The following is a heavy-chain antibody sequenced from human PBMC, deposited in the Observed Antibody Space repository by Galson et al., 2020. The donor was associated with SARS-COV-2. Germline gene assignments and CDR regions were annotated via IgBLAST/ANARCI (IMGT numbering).Heavy chain of an antibody. D-gene: IGHD3-10*01. CDR3: AKAPYGSGSFSYHFDY. CDR2: IRWSSGSI. J-gene: IGHJ4*02. Sequence: GGSLRLSCAASGFTFEEYAMHWVRQAPGKGLEWVSGIRWSSGSIGYADSVKGRFTISRDNAKNSLFLQMNSLRAEDTAFYYCAKAPYGSGSFSYHFDYWGQGTLVTVSS. V-gene: IGHV3-9*01. CDR1: GFTFEEYA.